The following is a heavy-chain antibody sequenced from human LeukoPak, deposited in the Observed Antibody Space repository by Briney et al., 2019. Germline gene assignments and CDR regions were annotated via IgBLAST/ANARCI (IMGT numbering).Heavy chain of an antibody. CDR3: ARSWIQLWRSDLDY. V-gene: IGHV1-8*01. Sequence: ASVKVSCKASGYTFAGYDINWVRQATGQGLEWMGWMNPNSGNANSAQKFQGRITMTRDTSIDTAYMELSSLRTEDTAVYYCARSWIQLWRSDLDYWGQGTLVTVSS. J-gene: IGHJ4*02. CDR1: GYTFAGYD. CDR2: MNPNSGNA. D-gene: IGHD5-18*01.